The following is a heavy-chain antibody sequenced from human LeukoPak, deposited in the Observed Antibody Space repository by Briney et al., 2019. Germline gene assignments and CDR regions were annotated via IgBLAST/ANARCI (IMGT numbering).Heavy chain of an antibody. Sequence: GGSLRLSCAVSGFTFSSYGMSWVRQAPGKGLEWVSAISGSGYSAYYADSVKGRFTISRDNAKNSLYVQMNSLRTEDTALYYCAKGYRKGRWLPLDYWGQGTLVTVSS. V-gene: IGHV3-23*01. CDR2: ISGSGYSA. J-gene: IGHJ4*02. D-gene: IGHD5-24*01. CDR1: GFTFSSYG. CDR3: AKGYRKGRWLPLDY.